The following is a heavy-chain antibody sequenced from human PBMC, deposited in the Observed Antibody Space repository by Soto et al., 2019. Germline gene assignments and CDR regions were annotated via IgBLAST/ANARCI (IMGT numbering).Heavy chain of an antibody. D-gene: IGHD3-10*01. CDR2: IYYSGST. CDR3: ARDGSGEHNWFDP. CDR1: GGSISSGDYY. V-gene: IGHV4-30-4*01. J-gene: IGHJ5*02. Sequence: QVQLQESGPGLVNPSQTLSLTCTVAGGSISSGDYYWSWIRQPPGKGLEWIGYIYYSGSTYYNPSLKSRVTISVDTSKNQFSLKLGSVTAADTAVYYCARDGSGEHNWFDPWGQGTLVTVSS.